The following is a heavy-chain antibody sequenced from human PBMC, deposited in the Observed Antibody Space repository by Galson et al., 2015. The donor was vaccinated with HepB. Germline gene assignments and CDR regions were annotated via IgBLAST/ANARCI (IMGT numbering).Heavy chain of an antibody. CDR3: WRDGVLFGEVLVPFDY. V-gene: IGHV3-33*01. CDR1: GFTFSSYG. CDR2: IWYDGRNK. D-gene: IGHD3-10*01. Sequence: SLRLSCAASGFTFSSYGMHWVRQAPGKGLEWVAVIWYDGRNKYYADSVKGRFTISRNNSKNTVYLQMNSLRAEDTAVYYCWRDGVLFGEVLVPFDYWGQGTLVTVSS. J-gene: IGHJ4*02.